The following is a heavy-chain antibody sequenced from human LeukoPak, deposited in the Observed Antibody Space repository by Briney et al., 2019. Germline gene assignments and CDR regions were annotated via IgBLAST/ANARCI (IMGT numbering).Heavy chain of an antibody. V-gene: IGHV1-2*02. Sequence: APMKLSCKASGFTFTGYYIHWVRQAPGQGLEWMGWVNPNNGGTNYAQMFQGRVTMTRDTSISTAYMELSRLTSDDTAVYYCVRDSYGGNWSLGYWGQGTLVTVSS. D-gene: IGHD4-23*01. CDR3: VRDSYGGNWSLGY. CDR2: VNPNNGGT. J-gene: IGHJ4*02. CDR1: GFTFTGYY.